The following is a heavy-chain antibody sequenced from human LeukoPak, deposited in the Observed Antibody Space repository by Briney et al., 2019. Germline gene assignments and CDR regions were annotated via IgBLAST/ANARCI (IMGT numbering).Heavy chain of an antibody. V-gene: IGHV4-30-4*01. J-gene: IGHJ4*02. D-gene: IGHD5-18*01. CDR2: IYYSGST. CDR1: GGSISSGDYY. Sequence: PSQTLSLTCTVSGGSISSGDYYWGWIRQRPGKGLEWIVYIYYSGSTYYNPSLKSRVTISVDTSKNQFSLKLSSVTAADTAVYYCARGDTAMVTRPYFDYWGQGTLVSVSS. CDR3: ARGDTAMVTRPYFDY.